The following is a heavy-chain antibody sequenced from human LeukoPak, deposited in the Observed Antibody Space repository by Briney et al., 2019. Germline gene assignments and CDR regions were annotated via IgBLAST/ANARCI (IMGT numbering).Heavy chain of an antibody. CDR2: TYYRSKWYN. Sequence: SQTLSLTCAISGDTVSGNSAAWSWIRQPPSRGLEWLGRTYYRSKWYNDYAVSVKSRMTINPDTSKNQFSLQLNSVTPEDTAVYYCARQGIAVAGDFDYWGQGTLVTVSS. V-gene: IGHV6-1*01. CDR1: GDTVSGNSAA. D-gene: IGHD6-19*01. CDR3: ARQGIAVAGDFDY. J-gene: IGHJ4*02.